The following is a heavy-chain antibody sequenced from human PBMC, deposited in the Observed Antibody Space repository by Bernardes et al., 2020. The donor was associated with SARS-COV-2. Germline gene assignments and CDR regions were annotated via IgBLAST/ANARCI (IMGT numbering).Heavy chain of an antibody. D-gene: IGHD3-16*01. CDR1: GGSISSYY. CDR2: IYHSGST. J-gene: IGHJ4*02. CDR3: ARLRGSDFDY. Sequence: TLSLTCTVSGGSISSYYWTWIRQPPGKGLEWIGYIYHSGSTNYNPSLKSRVTISVDTSKNQFSLRLTSVTAADTAVYYCARLRGSDFDYWGQGTLVTVSS. V-gene: IGHV4-59*01.